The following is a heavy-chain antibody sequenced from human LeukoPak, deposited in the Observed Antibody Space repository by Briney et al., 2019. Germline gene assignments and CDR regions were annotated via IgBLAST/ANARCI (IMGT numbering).Heavy chain of an antibody. CDR2: IGSSGSPI. Sequence: SGGSLRLSCAGSGDIFIRHTMNWVRRAPGKGLEWISYIGSSGSPIYYADSVKGRFTISRDNARTSLFLQMSSLRAEDTAVYYCVREYDSRARFDSWGQGTLVAVSS. J-gene: IGHJ4*02. D-gene: IGHD6-13*01. V-gene: IGHV3-48*01. CDR3: VREYDSRARFDS. CDR1: GDIFIRHT.